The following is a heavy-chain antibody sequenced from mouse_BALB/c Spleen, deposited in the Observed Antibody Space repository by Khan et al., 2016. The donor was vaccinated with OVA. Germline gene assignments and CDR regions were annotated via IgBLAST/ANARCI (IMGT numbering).Heavy chain of an antibody. D-gene: IGHD2-10*01. V-gene: IGHV2-6-1*01. CDR2: IWSDGSK. CDR1: GFSLTSYG. J-gene: IGHJ4*01. Sequence: QVQLQQSGPGLVAPSQSLSITCTISGFSLTSYGIHWVRQPPGKGLEWLVVIWSDGSKIYNSTLKSRLSITKDKSRSQVFLKMNSVQTDDTAMYYCARKAYYHYYALDYWGQGTSVTVSS. CDR3: ARKAYYHYYALDY.